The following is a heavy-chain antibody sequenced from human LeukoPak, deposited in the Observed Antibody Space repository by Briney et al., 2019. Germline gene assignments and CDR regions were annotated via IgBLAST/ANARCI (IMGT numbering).Heavy chain of an antibody. Sequence: PGGSLRLSCAASGFTFSSYAMSWVRQAPGKGLEWVSAISGSGGNTYYADSVKGRFTISRDNSKNTLYLQMNSLRAEDTAVYYCAKDKVWANDAFDIWGQGTMVTVSS. V-gene: IGHV3-23*01. J-gene: IGHJ3*02. CDR2: ISGSGGNT. CDR3: AKDKVWANDAFDI. CDR1: GFTFSSYA. D-gene: IGHD1-26*01.